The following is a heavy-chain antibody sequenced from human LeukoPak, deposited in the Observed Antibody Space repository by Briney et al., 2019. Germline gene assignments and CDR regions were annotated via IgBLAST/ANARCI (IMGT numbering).Heavy chain of an antibody. CDR3: ARAPLAVAGLDHFFDY. V-gene: IGHV1-18*01. J-gene: IGHJ4*02. Sequence: ASVKVSCKASGYTFTSYGISWVRQAPGQGLEWMGWISAYNGNTNYAQKPQGRVTMTTDTSTSTAYMELRSLRSDDTAVYYCARAPLAVAGLDHFFDYWGQGTLVTVSS. CDR2: ISAYNGNT. D-gene: IGHD6-19*01. CDR1: GYTFTSYG.